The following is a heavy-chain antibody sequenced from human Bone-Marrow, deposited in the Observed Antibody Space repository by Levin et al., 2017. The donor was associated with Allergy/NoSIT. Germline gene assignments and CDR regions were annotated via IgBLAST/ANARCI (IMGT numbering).Heavy chain of an antibody. J-gene: IGHJ1*01. CDR1: GLTVSNNY. V-gene: IGHV3-53*01. D-gene: IGHD6-13*01. CDR2: IYSVGST. Sequence: GGSLRLSCAVSGLTVSNNYMMWVRQAPGKGLEWVSLIYSVGSTYYADSARGRFTISRDSSKNTLYLQMNRLRVEDTAVYYCARDGAAAGTGTRDWGEGTLLTVSS. CDR3: ARDGAAAGTGTRD.